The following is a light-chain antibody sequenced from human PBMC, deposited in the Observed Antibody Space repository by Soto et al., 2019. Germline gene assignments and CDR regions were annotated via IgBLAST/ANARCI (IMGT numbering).Light chain of an antibody. CDR1: QSISSY. CDR2: VAS. V-gene: IGKV1-39*01. CDR3: QQSSSTPQT. Sequence: DIQMTQSPSSLSAFIGDRVTITCRARQSISSYLHWYQQKPGKAPKLLINVASTLQSGVPSRFSGSGSGTDFTLAITSLQPEDFATYYCQQSSSTPQTFGGGTKVDIK. J-gene: IGKJ4*01.